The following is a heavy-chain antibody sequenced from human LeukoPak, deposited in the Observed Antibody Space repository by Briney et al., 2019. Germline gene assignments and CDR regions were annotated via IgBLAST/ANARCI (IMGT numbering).Heavy chain of an antibody. CDR2: ISNSGSTI. CDR3: ARGTYYYDSSGYYYIDY. D-gene: IGHD3-22*01. Sequence: GGSLRLSCAASGFTFSDYYMTWIRQAPGKGLEWISYISNSGSTIYYADSVKGRFTISRDNAKNSLYLQMSSLRAEDTAVYYCARGTYYYDSSGYYYIDYWGQGTLVTVSS. CDR1: GFTFSDYY. V-gene: IGHV3-11*01. J-gene: IGHJ4*02.